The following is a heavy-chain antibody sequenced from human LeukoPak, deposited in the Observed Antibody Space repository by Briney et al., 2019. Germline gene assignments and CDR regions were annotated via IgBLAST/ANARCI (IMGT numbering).Heavy chain of an antibody. CDR3: ARGLYYLDV. V-gene: IGHV3-48*01. CDR2: ISGTTSLI. J-gene: IGHJ6*03. Sequence: GGSLRLPCAASGFTFSSHTMAWVRQAPGKGLEWLSYISGTTSLIYYADSVKGRFIISRDNADNSLYLQMNSLKAEDTAVYYCARGLYYLDVWGKGTTVTISS. CDR1: GFTFSSHT.